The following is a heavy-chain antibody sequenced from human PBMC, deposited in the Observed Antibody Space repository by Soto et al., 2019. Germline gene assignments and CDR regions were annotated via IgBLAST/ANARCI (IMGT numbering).Heavy chain of an antibody. CDR1: GFSFGNHA. D-gene: IGHD3-10*01. J-gene: IGHJ4*02. Sequence: EVQLLESGGGFMQPGGSLRLSCAVSGFSFGNHAMTWVRQAPGKGLEWVSTISPSGGSTYYTDAVQGRFTVSRDNSKNTVFLQLNSLRAEDTAVYYCAREDRKLQWFGELLGPADYWGQGTLVTVSS. V-gene: IGHV3-23*01. CDR2: ISPSGGST. CDR3: AREDRKLQWFGELLGPADY.